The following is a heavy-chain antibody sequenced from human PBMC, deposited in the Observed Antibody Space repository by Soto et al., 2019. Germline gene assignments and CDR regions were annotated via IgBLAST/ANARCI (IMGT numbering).Heavy chain of an antibody. Sequence: ASVKVSCKASGYTFTSYYMHWVRQAPGQGLEWMGIINPSGGSTSYAQKFQGRVTMTRDTSTSTVYMELSSLRSEDTAVYYCARDGAQSSSWYPGLYAFDIWGQGTMVTVSS. CDR3: ARDGAQSSSWYPGLYAFDI. J-gene: IGHJ3*02. V-gene: IGHV1-46*03. CDR2: INPSGGST. CDR1: GYTFTSYY. D-gene: IGHD6-13*01.